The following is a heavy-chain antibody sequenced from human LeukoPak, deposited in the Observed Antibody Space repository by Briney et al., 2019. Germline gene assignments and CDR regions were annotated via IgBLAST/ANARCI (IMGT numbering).Heavy chain of an antibody. J-gene: IGHJ4*02. Sequence: GGSLRLSCAASGFTFSSYWMTWVRQAPGKGLEWVANIKSDGSEENYVDSLKGRFTISRDNAKNSLYLQINSLRAEDTAVYYCARGGYSYGSDYWGQGTLVTVSS. V-gene: IGHV3-7*01. CDR3: ARGGYSYGSDY. CDR1: GFTFSSYW. D-gene: IGHD5-18*01. CDR2: IKSDGSEE.